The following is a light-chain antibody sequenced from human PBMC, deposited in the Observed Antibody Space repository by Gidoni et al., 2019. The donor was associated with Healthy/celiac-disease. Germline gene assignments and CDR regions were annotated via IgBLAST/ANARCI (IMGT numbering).Light chain of an antibody. CDR1: SSNIGAGYD. CDR3: QSYDSSLSVV. Sequence: QSVLTQPPSVSGAPGQRVTISCTGSSSNIGAGYDVHWYQQLPGTAPKLLIYGTSNRPSGVPGRFSGSKSGTSASLAITGLQAEDEADYYCQSYDSSLSVVFGGGTKLTV. J-gene: IGLJ2*01. CDR2: GTS. V-gene: IGLV1-40*01.